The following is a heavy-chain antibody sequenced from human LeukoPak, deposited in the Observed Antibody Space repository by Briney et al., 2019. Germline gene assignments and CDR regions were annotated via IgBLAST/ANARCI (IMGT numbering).Heavy chain of an antibody. V-gene: IGHV3-15*07. Sequence: GGSLRLSCAASGFTFSSYWMHWVRQAPGKGLEWVGRIKSKTDGGTTDYAAPVKGRFTISRDDSKNTLYLQMNSLKTEDTAVYYCTTELMNYYDSSGYPTDYWGQGTLVTVSS. J-gene: IGHJ4*02. CDR3: TTELMNYYDSSGYPTDY. CDR2: IKSKTDGGTT. CDR1: GFTFSSYW. D-gene: IGHD3-22*01.